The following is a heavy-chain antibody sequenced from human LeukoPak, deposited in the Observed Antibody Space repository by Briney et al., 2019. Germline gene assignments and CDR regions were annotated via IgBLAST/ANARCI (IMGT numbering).Heavy chain of an antibody. CDR3: ARCYYDPSGYFDY. CDR1: GGSISSGGYY. J-gene: IGHJ4*02. Sequence: SQTLSLTCSVSGGSISSGGYYWSWIRHHPGKGLEWIGYIYYIGTTYYNPSLKSRVTISVDTSNNRFSLNLSSVTAADTAVYYCARCYYDPSGYFDYWGPGAQVTVSS. V-gene: IGHV4-31*03. D-gene: IGHD3-22*01. CDR2: IYYIGTT.